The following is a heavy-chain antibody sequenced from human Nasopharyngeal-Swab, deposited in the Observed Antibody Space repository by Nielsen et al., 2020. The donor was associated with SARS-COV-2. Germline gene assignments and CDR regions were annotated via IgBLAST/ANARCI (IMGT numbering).Heavy chain of an antibody. Sequence: WIRQPPGKGLEWIGYIYYGGSTYHNPSLKSRVTISVDTSKNQFSLKLSSVTAADTAVYYCARDSGVAGTKYYYYGMDVWGQGTTVTVSS. V-gene: IGHV4-30-4*01. CDR2: IYYGGST. D-gene: IGHD6-19*01. J-gene: IGHJ6*02. CDR3: ARDSGVAGTKYYYYGMDV.